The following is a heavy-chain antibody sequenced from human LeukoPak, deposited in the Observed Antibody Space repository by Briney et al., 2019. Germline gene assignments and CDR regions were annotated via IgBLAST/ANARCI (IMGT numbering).Heavy chain of an antibody. CDR2: ISYDGSDE. Sequence: PGRSLRLSCGASGFISNMYAIHWVRQAPGKGLEWVAVISYDGSDEKYADFVKGRFTISRDSSKNTLSLQMNSLRVEDTAVYYCAREGQWGPHSPGNYHYMDVRGRGTTVTVSS. V-gene: IGHV3-30*04. J-gene: IGHJ6*03. CDR1: GFISNMYA. CDR3: AREGQWGPHSPGNYHYMDV. D-gene: IGHD6-19*01.